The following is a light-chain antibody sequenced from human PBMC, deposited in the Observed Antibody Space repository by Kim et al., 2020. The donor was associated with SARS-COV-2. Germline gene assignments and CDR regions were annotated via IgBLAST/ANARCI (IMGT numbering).Light chain of an antibody. V-gene: IGKV4-1*01. CDR1: QSVLASSNNKNY. CDR3: QQNNITPIP. Sequence: ASTTCQPSQSVLASSNNKNYLGWPQPQPGQPPRLLIYGASSRESVVPDRCGVSGSGTDFTLSLSSLQAVDVAVYYCQQNNITPIPFGQGTRLEIK. CDR2: GAS. J-gene: IGKJ5*01.